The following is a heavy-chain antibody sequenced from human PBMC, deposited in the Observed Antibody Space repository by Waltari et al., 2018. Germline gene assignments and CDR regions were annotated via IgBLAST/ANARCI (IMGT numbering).Heavy chain of an antibody. CDR3: ARSWKYYYGSGSYYPDAFDI. CDR2: INHSGST. V-gene: IGHV4-34*01. CDR1: GGSFSGYY. Sequence: QVQLQQWGAGLLKPSETLSLTCAVYGGSFSGYYWSWLRQPPGKGREWIGEINHSGSTNYNPSLKSRVTISVDTSKNQFSLKLSSVTAADTAVYYCARSWKYYYGSGSYYPDAFDIWGQGTMVTVSS. D-gene: IGHD3-10*01. J-gene: IGHJ3*02.